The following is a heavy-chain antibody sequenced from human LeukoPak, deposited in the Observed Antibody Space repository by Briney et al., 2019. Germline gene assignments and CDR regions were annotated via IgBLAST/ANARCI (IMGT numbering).Heavy chain of an antibody. CDR1: GYTLTELS. V-gene: IGHV1-24*01. J-gene: IGHJ4*02. CDR3: ATRVITGIAVAGTGFDY. D-gene: IGHD6-19*01. CDR2: FDPEDGET. Sequence: ASVKVSCKVSGYTLTELSMHWVRQAPGKGLEWMGGFDPEDGETIYAQKFQGRVTMTEDTSTDTAYMELSSPRSEDTAVYYCATRVITGIAVAGTGFDYWGQGTLVTVSS.